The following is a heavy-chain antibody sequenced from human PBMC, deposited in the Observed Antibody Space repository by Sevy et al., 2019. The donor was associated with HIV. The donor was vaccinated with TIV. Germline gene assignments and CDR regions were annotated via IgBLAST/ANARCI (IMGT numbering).Heavy chain of an antibody. D-gene: IGHD3-22*01. CDR3: AKDYYDSSGYYPMDAFDI. CDR2: ISGSGGST. V-gene: IGHV3-23*01. CDR1: GFTFSSYA. Sequence: GGSLRLSCAASGFTFSSYAMDWVRQAPRKGLEWVSGISGSGGSTYYADSVKGRCTISRDNSKNTLYLQMNSLRAEDTAVYYCAKDYYDSSGYYPMDAFDIWGQGTMVTVSS. J-gene: IGHJ3*02.